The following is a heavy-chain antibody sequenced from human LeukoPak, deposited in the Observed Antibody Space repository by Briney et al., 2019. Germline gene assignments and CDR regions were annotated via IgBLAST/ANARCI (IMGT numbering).Heavy chain of an antibody. Sequence: GSLRLSCAASGFTVSSNYMSWIRQAPGKGLEWVSYISSSGSTIYYADSVKGRFTISRDNAKNSLYLQMNSLRAEDTAVYYCARDSGNYYYMDVWGKGTTVTISS. CDR3: ARDSGNYYYMDV. CDR1: GFTVSSNY. V-gene: IGHV3-11*01. CDR2: ISSSGSTI. J-gene: IGHJ6*03.